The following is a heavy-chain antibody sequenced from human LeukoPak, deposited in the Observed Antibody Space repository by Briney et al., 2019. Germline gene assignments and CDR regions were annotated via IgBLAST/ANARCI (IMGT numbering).Heavy chain of an antibody. V-gene: IGHV4-30-4*07. J-gene: IGHJ6*03. CDR3: ARGLPWGSSSWYYYYYYMDV. CDR2: IYYSGST. D-gene: IGHD6-13*01. Sequence: SETLSLTCAVSGGSISSGGYSWSWIRQPPGKGLEWIGYIYYSGSTYYNPSLKSRVTISVDTSKNQFSLKLSSVTAADTAVYYCARGLPWGSSSWYYYYYYMDVWGKGTTVTVSS. CDR1: GGSISSGGYS.